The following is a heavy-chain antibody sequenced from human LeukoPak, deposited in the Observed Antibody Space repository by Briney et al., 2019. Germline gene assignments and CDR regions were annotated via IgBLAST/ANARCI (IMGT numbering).Heavy chain of an antibody. CDR1: GFIFSSYG. D-gene: IGHD4-17*01. J-gene: IGHJ4*02. CDR2: IWYDGSNK. Sequence: PGRSLRLSCAASGFIFSSYGMHWVRQAPGKGLESVAGIWYDGSNKYYAKSVKGRFTISRDNSKNTLFLQMNSLRAEDTAVYYCARGRYYGDYVSDYWGQGTLVTVSS. V-gene: IGHV3-33*01. CDR3: ARGRYYGDYVSDY.